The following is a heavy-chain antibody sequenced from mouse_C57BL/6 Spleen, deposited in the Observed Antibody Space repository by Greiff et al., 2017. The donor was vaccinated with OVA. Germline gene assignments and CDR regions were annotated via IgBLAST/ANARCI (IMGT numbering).Heavy chain of an antibody. CDR2: ISSGSSTI. CDR1: GFTFSDYG. Sequence: EVKLMESGGGLVKPGGSLKLSCAASGFTFSDYGMHWVRQAPEKGLEWVAYISSGSSTIYYADTVKGRFTISRDNAKNTLFLQMTSLRSEDMAMYYCARRGYSNYDYFDYWGQGTTLTVSS. V-gene: IGHV5-17*01. J-gene: IGHJ2*01. D-gene: IGHD2-5*01. CDR3: ARRGYSNYDYFDY.